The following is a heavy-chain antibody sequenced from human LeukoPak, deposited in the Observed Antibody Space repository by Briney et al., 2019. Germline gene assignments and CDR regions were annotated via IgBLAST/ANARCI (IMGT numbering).Heavy chain of an antibody. CDR2: INPSGGST. Sequence: ASVKVSCKASGYTFTSYGISWVRQAPGQGLEWMGIINPSGGSTSYAQKFQGRVTMTRDTSTSTVYMELSSLRSEDTAVYYCARDLSRDGYNRPGRGFDPWGQGTLVTVSS. V-gene: IGHV1-46*01. D-gene: IGHD5-12*01. J-gene: IGHJ5*02. CDR3: ARDLSRDGYNRPGRGFDP. CDR1: GYTFTSYG.